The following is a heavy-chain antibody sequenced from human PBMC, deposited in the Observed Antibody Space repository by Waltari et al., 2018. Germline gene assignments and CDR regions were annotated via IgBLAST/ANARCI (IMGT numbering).Heavy chain of an antibody. Sequence: EVQLVESGGGLVQPGGSLRLSCAASGFTFSSYGMRWVGQAPGKGLEWVDNIKQDGSEKDYVDSGKGRFTIARDNAKKSLYLQMNSLRAEDTAVYYCASIGMEYGDYWDNWGQGTLVTVSS. D-gene: IGHD4-17*01. J-gene: IGHJ4*02. V-gene: IGHV3-7*01. CDR3: ASIGMEYGDYWDN. CDR2: IKQDGSEK. CDR1: GFTFSSYG.